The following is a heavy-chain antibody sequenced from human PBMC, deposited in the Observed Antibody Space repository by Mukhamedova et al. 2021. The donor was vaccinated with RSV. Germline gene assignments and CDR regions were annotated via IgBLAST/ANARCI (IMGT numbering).Heavy chain of an antibody. V-gene: IGHV3-30*04. D-gene: IGHD6-6*01. CDR1: GFTFSSYA. CDR2: ISYDGSNK. Sequence: GFTFSSYAMHWVRQAPGKGLEWVAVISYDGSNKYYADSVKGRFSISRDNSKNTLYLQMNSLRAEDTAVYYCARGRQLVQLSGYWG. CDR3: ARGRQLVQLSGY. J-gene: IGHJ4*01.